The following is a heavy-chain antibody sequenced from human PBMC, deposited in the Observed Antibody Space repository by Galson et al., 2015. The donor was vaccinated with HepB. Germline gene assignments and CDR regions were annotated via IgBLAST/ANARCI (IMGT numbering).Heavy chain of an antibody. CDR1: GFTFSDYY. CDR2: ISSSSSYT. V-gene: IGHV3-11*06. D-gene: IGHD3-22*01. Sequence: SLRLSCAASGFTFSDYYMSWIRQAPGKGLEWVSYISSSSSYTNYADSVKGRFTISRDNAKNSLYLQMNSLRAEDTAVYYCARAVAYYDSSGYYYSVGAFDIWGQGTMVTVSS. J-gene: IGHJ3*02. CDR3: ARAVAYYDSSGYYYSVGAFDI.